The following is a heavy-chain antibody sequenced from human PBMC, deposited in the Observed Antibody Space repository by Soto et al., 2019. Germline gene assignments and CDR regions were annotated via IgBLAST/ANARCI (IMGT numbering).Heavy chain of an antibody. D-gene: IGHD2-2*01. V-gene: IGHV1-18*01. CDR3: ARAEIVVVPAAVGAYYYYYYMDV. CDR1: GYTFTSYG. J-gene: IGHJ6*03. CDR2: ISAYNGNT. Sequence: QVQLVQSGAEVKKPGASVKVSCKASGYTFTSYGISWVRQAPGQGLEWMGWISAYNGNTNYAQKLQGRVTMTTDTSTSTAYMELRSLRSDDTAVYYCARAEIVVVPAAVGAYYYYYYMDVWGKGTTVTVS.